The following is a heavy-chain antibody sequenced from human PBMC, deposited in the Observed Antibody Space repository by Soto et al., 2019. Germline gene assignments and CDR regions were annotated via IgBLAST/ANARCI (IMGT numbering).Heavy chain of an antibody. D-gene: IGHD3-3*01. CDR2: IYSSGST. V-gene: IGHV4-4*07. CDR3: ARGQRFSDWFDP. CDR1: GGAISTYY. Sequence: QVHLQESGPGLVKPSETLSLTCTVSGGAISTYYWTWIRQPAGKGLEWIGRIYSSGSTKYNPSLQSRVTISLDTSNNPFSLRLTSVTAADTAVYYCARGQRFSDWFDPWGQGTLVTVSS. J-gene: IGHJ5*02.